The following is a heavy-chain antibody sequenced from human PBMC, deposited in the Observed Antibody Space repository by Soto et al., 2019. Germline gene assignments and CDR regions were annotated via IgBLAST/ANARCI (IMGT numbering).Heavy chain of an antibody. V-gene: IGHV4-31*03. Sequence: SETLSLTCTVSGGSISSGGYYWSWIRQHPGKGLEWIGYIYYSGSTYYNPSLKSRVTISVDTSKNQFSLKLSSVTAADTAVYYCATTLGYCSGGSCYPIEYYFDYWGQGTLVTVSS. CDR1: GGSISSGGYY. J-gene: IGHJ4*02. D-gene: IGHD2-15*01. CDR2: IYYSGST. CDR3: ATTLGYCSGGSCYPIEYYFDY.